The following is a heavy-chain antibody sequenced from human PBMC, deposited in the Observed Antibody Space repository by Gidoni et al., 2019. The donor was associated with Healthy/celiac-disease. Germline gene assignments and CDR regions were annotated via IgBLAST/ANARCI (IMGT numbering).Heavy chain of an antibody. CDR2: IVVGSGNT. CDR1: GFTFTSSA. D-gene: IGHD3-3*01. CDR3: AAAQGVSYYDFWSGYPDAFDI. J-gene: IGHJ3*02. Sequence: QMQLVQSGPAVKKPGTSVKVSCKASGFTFTSSAMQWVRQARGQRLEWIGWIVVGSGNTNYAQKFQERVTITRDMSTSTAYMELSSLRSEDTAVYYCAAAQGVSYYDFWSGYPDAFDIWGQGTMVTVSS. V-gene: IGHV1-58*02.